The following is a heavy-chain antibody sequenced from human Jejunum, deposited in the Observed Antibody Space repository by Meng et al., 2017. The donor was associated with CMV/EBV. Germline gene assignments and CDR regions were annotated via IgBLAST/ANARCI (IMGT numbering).Heavy chain of an antibody. Sequence: SGFTFGGYWMAWVRQAPGKGLEWVASMKEDGSEIHYLDSVKGRFTISRDNAKNSLYLQMNTLRVEDTALYYCARGEYELLFGAFDVWGQGTMVTVSS. CDR2: MKEDGSEI. J-gene: IGHJ3*01. V-gene: IGHV3-7*01. CDR1: GFTFGGYW. CDR3: ARGEYELLFGAFDV. D-gene: IGHD3-10*01.